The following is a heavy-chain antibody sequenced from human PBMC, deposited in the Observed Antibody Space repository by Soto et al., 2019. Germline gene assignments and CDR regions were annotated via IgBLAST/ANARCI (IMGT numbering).Heavy chain of an antibody. CDR3: ATETIPYGVVTPWTPGAY. V-gene: IGHV4-4*02. D-gene: IGHD2-8*01. Sequence: QVQLQESGPGLVKPSGTLSLTCAVSSGSITSSNWWSWVRQPPGKGLEWIAEKHHRGADNYNPSLKRRVTISIDKSRNQFSLKLNSVTAADTAVYYCATETIPYGVVTPWTPGAYWGQGTRVTFSS. J-gene: IGHJ4*02. CDR1: SGSITSSNW. CDR2: KHHRGAD.